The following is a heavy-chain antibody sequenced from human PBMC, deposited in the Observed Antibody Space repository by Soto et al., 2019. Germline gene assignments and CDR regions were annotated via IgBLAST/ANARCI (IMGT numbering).Heavy chain of an antibody. CDR3: ARFIPGTGSDY. J-gene: IGHJ4*02. D-gene: IGHD1-20*01. CDR2: IYYSGST. CDR1: GGSISSGGYY. V-gene: IGHV4-31*01. Sequence: SETLSLTCTVSGGSISSGGYYWSWIRQHPGKGLEWIGYIYYSGSTYYNPSLRSLVTISLDTSKNQFSLKLSSVTAADTAVYYCARFIPGTGSDYWGQGTLVTVSS.